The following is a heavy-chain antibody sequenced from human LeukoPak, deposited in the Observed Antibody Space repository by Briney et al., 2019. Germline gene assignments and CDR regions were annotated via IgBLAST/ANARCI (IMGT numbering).Heavy chain of an antibody. Sequence: GGSLRLSCAASGFTFSSYSMNWVRQAPGKGLEWVSYISSSSSTIYYADSVKGRFTISRGNAKNSLYLQMNSLRAEDTAVYYCATETGTWFDPWGQGTLVTVSS. CDR2: ISSSSSTI. CDR3: ATETGTWFDP. CDR1: GFTFSSYS. J-gene: IGHJ5*02. V-gene: IGHV3-48*04. D-gene: IGHD1-14*01.